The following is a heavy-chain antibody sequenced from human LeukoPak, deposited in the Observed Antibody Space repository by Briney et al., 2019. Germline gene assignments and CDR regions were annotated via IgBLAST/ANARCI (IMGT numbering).Heavy chain of an antibody. CDR3: ARDGGGGFDS. Sequence: GGSLRLSCAASGFTFRTYWMTWVRQAPGKGLEWVANIKDDGRQKYYVDSVRGLFTISRDNAKNSLYPQMNNLRAEDTAVYYCARDGGGGFDSWGQGTLVTVSS. J-gene: IGHJ4*02. D-gene: IGHD3-16*01. CDR2: IKDDGRQK. CDR1: GFTFRTYW. V-gene: IGHV3-7*01.